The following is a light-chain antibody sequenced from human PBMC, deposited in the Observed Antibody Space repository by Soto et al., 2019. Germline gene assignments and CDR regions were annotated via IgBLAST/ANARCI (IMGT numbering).Light chain of an antibody. Sequence: EIVLAQSPGTLSLSPGESATLSCRASQSVSSSFLAWYQQKAGQAPRLLIYGASGRATGIPDRFSGSGSGTDFTLTISRLEPEDFAVYYCRQYGRSLASAIGGGTKVDIK. V-gene: IGKV3-20*01. J-gene: IGKJ4*01. CDR3: RQYGRSLASA. CDR2: GAS. CDR1: QSVSSSF.